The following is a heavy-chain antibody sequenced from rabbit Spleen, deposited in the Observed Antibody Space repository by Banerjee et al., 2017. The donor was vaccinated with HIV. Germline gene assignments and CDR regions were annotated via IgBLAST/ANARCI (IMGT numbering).Heavy chain of an antibody. V-gene: IGHV1S45*01. CDR1: GVSFSDKDV. D-gene: IGHD4-1*01. Sequence: QEQLVESGGGLVKPEGSLTLTCKASGVSFSDKDVMCWVRQAPGKGLEWIACINAATGKPVYATWANGRFTISSDNAQSTVDLKMTSLTAADTATYFCARAIVPWLGLTRLDLWGQGTLVTVS. CDR3: ARAIVPWLGLTRLDL. CDR2: INAATGKP. J-gene: IGHJ3*01.